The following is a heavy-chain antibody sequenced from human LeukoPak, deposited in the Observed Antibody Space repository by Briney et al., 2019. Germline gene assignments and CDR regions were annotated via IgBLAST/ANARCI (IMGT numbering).Heavy chain of an antibody. CDR1: GGSISSYY. V-gene: IGHV4-59*08. J-gene: IGHJ2*01. D-gene: IGHD3-10*01. CDR3: ARHRHGSGSYYTPSLYWYFDL. Sequence: SETLSLTCTVSGGSISSYYWSWIRQPPGKGLEWIGYIYYSGSTNYNPSLKSRVTISVDTSKNQFSLKLSSVTAADTAVYYCARHRHGSGSYYTPSLYWYFDLWGRGTLVTVSS. CDR2: IYYSGST.